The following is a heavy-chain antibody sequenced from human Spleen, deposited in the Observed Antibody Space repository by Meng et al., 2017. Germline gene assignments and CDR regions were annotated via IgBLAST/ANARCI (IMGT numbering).Heavy chain of an antibody. J-gene: IGHJ4*02. CDR2: INWNGGRK. V-gene: IGHV3-20*04. Sequence: GGSLRLSCAASGFTVSSIYMSWVRQAPGKGLDWVSDINWNGGRKGYADSVKGRFTISRDNAKNSLYLQMNSLRTEDTALYYCAKGYTSSWYNFDFWGQGTLVTVSS. CDR1: GFTVSSIY. CDR3: AKGYTSSWYNFDF. D-gene: IGHD6-13*01.